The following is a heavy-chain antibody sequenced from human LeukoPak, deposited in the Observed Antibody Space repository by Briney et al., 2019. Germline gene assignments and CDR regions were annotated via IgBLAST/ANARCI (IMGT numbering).Heavy chain of an antibody. CDR1: GFNFSSYG. CDR2: ISYDGSNK. Sequence: GGSLRLSCAASGFNFSSYGMHWVRQAPGKGLEWVAVISYDGSNKYYADSVKGRFTISRDNSKNTLYLQMNSLRAEDTAVYYCAKSYDSSGFLFDYWGQGTLVTVSS. J-gene: IGHJ4*02. D-gene: IGHD3-22*01. CDR3: AKSYDSSGFLFDY. V-gene: IGHV3-30*18.